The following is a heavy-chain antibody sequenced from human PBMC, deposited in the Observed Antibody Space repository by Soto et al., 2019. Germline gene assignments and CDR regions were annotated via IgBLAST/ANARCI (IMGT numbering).Heavy chain of an antibody. J-gene: IGHJ5*02. V-gene: IGHV4-39*01. CDR1: GGSITSRSYF. CDR3: ARFRDFSYWFDP. CDR2: IYYSGNT. D-gene: IGHD3-3*01. Sequence: SETLSLTCSVSGGSITSRSYFWGWIRQPPGKGLEWIGNIYYSGNTYYNPSLKSRVTISVDASQSQFSLKLTSVTAADTAVYYCARFRDFSYWFDPWGQGTQVTVSS.